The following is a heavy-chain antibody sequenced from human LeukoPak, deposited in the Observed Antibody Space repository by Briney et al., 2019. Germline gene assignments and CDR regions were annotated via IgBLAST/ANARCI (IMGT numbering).Heavy chain of an antibody. CDR3: ARAGYSYGSGAFDI. J-gene: IGHJ3*02. CDR1: GGSISSYY. V-gene: IGHV4-59*08. Sequence: SETLSLTCTVSGGSISSYYWSWIRQPPGKGLEWIGYIYYSGSTNYNPSLKSRVTISVDTSKNQFSLKLSSVTAADTAVYYCARAGYSYGSGAFDIWGQGTMVTVSS. D-gene: IGHD5-18*01. CDR2: IYYSGST.